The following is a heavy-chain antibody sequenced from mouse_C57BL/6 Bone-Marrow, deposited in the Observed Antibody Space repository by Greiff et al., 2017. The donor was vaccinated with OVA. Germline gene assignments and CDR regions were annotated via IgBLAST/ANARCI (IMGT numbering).Heavy chain of an antibody. CDR3: ARPRYYYGSSPYAMDY. CDR2: INPSNGGT. D-gene: IGHD1-1*01. J-gene: IGHJ4*01. CDR1: GYTFTSYW. V-gene: IGHV1-53*01. Sequence: VQLQQPGTELVKPGASVKLSCKASGYTFTSYWMHWVKQRPGQGLEWIGNINPSNGGTNYNEKFKSKATLTVDKSSSTAYMQLSSLTSEDSAVYYCARPRYYYGSSPYAMDYWGQGTSVTVSS.